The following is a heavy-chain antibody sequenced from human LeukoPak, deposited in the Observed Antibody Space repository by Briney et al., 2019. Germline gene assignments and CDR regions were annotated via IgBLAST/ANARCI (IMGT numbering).Heavy chain of an antibody. V-gene: IGHV3-7*03. CDR1: GFTFSNYW. CDR3: ARVSDFWSGQPYYYYYGMDV. Sequence: GGSLRLSCAASGFTFSNYWMSWVRQAPGKGLEWVATIRQDGNEKHYVDSVKGRFTISRDNSKNTLYLQMNSLRAEDTAVYYCARVSDFWSGQPYYYYYGMDVWGQGTTVTVSS. J-gene: IGHJ6*02. CDR2: IRQDGNEK. D-gene: IGHD3-3*01.